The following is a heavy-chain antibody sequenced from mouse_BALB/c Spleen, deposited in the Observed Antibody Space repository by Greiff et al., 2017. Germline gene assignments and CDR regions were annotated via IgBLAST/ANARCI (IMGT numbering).Heavy chain of an antibody. V-gene: IGHV2-9*02. J-gene: IGHJ3*01. D-gene: IGHD2-4*01. CDR1: GFSLTSYG. Sequence: QVQLKESGPGLVAPSQSLSITCTVSGFSLTSYGVPWVRQPPGKGLEWLGVIWAGGSTNYNSALMSRLSISKDNSKSQVFLKMNSLQTDDTAMYYCARDLEGYDYDAWFAYWGQGTLVTVSA. CDR2: IWAGGST. CDR3: ARDLEGYDYDAWFAY.